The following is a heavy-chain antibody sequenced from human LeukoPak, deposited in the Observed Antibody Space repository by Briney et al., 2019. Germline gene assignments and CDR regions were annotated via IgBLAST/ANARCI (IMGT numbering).Heavy chain of an antibody. V-gene: IGHV4-38-2*02. D-gene: IGHD1-14*01. CDR1: GYSISTGFY. CDR2: IHHSGST. Sequence: SETLSLTCTVSGYSISTGFYWGWIRQPPGKGPEWIGNIHHSGSTYYNPSLKSRVTISVDTSKNQFSLKLSSVTAADTAVYYCARAGRYYYYYMDVWGKGTTVTVSS. CDR3: ARAGRYYYYYMDV. J-gene: IGHJ6*03.